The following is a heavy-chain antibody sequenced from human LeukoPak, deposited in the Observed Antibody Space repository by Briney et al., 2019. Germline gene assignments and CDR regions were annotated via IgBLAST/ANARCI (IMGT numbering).Heavy chain of an antibody. CDR2: ISSSSSYI. CDR3: ARGGRRDGYNWYFDY. J-gene: IGHJ4*02. V-gene: IGHV3-21*01. Sequence: GGSLRLSCAASGFTFSSYSMNWVRQAPGKGLEWVSSISSSSSYIYYADSVKGRFTISRDNAKNSLYLQMNSLRAEDTAVYYCARGGRRDGYNWYFDYWGQGTLVTVSS. CDR1: GFTFSSYS. D-gene: IGHD5-24*01.